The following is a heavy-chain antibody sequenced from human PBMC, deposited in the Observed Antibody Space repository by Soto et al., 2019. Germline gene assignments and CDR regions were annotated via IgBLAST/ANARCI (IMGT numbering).Heavy chain of an antibody. Sequence: QVQLVQSGAEVKKPGASVKVSCKASGYTFTSYYMHWERQAPGQGLEWMGIINPSGGSTSYAQKLQDRVTMTRDPTTSTVYMELSSRRSEDAAVYYCARDLRGCGSTSCYSDDSDYWGQGTLVTVSS. V-gene: IGHV1-46*03. CDR1: GYTFTSYY. D-gene: IGHD2-2*02. J-gene: IGHJ4*02. CDR2: INPSGGST. CDR3: ARDLRGCGSTSCYSDDSDY.